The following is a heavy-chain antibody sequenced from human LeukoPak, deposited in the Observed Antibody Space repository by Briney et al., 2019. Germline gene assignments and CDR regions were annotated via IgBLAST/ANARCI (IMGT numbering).Heavy chain of an antibody. CDR3: ARIGYSSSSFDY. V-gene: IGHV3-7*01. CDR1: GFTYSVYW. J-gene: IGHJ4*02. D-gene: IGHD6-13*01. Sequence: PGGSLRLSCAASGFTYSVYWMSWVRQAPGKGLEWVANIKQDGSQIYYVDSRKGRFTISRDNGKNSLYLQMNSLRAEDTAVYHCARIGYSSSSFDYWGQGTLVTVSS. CDR2: IKQDGSQI.